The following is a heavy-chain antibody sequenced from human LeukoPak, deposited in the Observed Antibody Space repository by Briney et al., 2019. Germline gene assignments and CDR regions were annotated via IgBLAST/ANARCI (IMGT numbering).Heavy chain of an antibody. CDR3: ARDRTYYYYMDV. V-gene: IGHV3-21*01. J-gene: IGHJ6*03. CDR2: ISSSSSYI. CDR1: GFTFSSYS. Sequence: GGSLRLSCAASGFTFSSYSMNWVRQAPGKGLEWVSSISSSSSYIYYADSVKGRFTISRDNAKNSLYLQMNCLRAEDTAVYYCARDRTYYYYMDVWGKGTTVTVSS.